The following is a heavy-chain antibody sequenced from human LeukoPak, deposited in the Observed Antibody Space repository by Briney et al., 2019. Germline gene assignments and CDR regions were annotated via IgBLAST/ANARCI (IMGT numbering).Heavy chain of an antibody. V-gene: IGHV4-4*02. CDR2: IFHSGST. D-gene: IGHD2-2*01. CDR1: SGSIFNNNW. Sequence: PSETLCLTRAVSSGSIFNNNWWSWVRQPPGKWLEWIGQIFHSGSTSYSPSRKSRVTISMGKSKNQISLRLTSVTAADTAVYYCARSPTKRVPEDYWGQGTLVTVSS. CDR3: ARSPTKRVPEDY. J-gene: IGHJ4*02.